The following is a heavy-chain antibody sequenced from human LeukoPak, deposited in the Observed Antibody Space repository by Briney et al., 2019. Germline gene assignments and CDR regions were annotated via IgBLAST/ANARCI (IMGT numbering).Heavy chain of an antibody. Sequence: PGGSLRLSCAASGFTLNNDWMSWVRQAPGKGLEWVAMIKQGGREKYYVDSVKGRFTISRDNARNSLYLQMNSLRAEDTAVYYCASLDTAMVGSYFGLWGRGTVVTVSS. CDR1: GFTLNNDW. CDR2: IKQGGREK. J-gene: IGHJ2*01. D-gene: IGHD5-18*01. CDR3: ASLDTAMVGSYFGL. V-gene: IGHV3-7*05.